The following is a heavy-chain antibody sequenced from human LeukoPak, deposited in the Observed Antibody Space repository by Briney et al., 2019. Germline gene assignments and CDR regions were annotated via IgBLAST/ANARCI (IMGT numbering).Heavy chain of an antibody. CDR1: GFTFSAYS. V-gene: IGHV3-21*01. J-gene: IGHJ3*01. CDR3: LRVGSGATREDTLDL. CDR2: IGAAGGHI. D-gene: IGHD6-19*01. Sequence: GGSLRLSCAAPGFTFSAYSMNWVRQAPGQGLEWVSSIGAAGGHIYYADSMKGRFTISRDNAKSSLFLQMNSLRAEDTGIYYCLRVGSGATREDTLDLWGQGTMVTVSS.